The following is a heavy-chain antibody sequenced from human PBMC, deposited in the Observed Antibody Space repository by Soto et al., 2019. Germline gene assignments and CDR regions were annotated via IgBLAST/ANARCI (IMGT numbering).Heavy chain of an antibody. CDR3: ERGEERVAMPSGY. V-gene: IGHV4-61*05. Sequence: SETLSLTCTVSGGSIRSSTYYWGWIRQPPGKGLEWIGYIYYSGSTNYNPSLKSRVTISVDTSKNQFSLKLSSVTAADTAVYYWERGEERVAMPSGYCGQGSLVTVSS. CDR2: IYYSGST. J-gene: IGHJ4*02. CDR1: GGSIRSSTYY. D-gene: IGHD2-2*01.